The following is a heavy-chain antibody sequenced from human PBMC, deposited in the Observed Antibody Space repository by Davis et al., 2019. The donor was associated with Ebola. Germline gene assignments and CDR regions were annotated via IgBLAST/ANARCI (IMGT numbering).Heavy chain of an antibody. CDR1: GFTFSDNW. CDR2: INRDGTTK. D-gene: IGHD6-13*01. CDR3: AKGYSILLLGYFDY. Sequence: HTGGSLRLSCGVSGFTFSDNWMSWVRQVPGKGLVWVSSINRDGTTKTYADSVKGRFTISRDNAKNSLYLQMNSLRAEDTALYYCAKGYSILLLGYFDYWGQGTLVTVSS. J-gene: IGHJ4*02. V-gene: IGHV3-74*01.